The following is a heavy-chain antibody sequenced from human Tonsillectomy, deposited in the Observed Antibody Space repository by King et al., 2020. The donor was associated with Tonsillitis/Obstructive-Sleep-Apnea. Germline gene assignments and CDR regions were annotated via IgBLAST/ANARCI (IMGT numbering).Heavy chain of an antibody. CDR1: GFTFSSYG. CDR3: ARGRDNWNYSYYYYLDV. CDR2: IWYDGSNK. J-gene: IGHJ6*03. Sequence: QVQLVESGGGVVQPGRSLRLSCAASGFTFSSYGMHWVRQAPGKGLEWVAVIWYDGSNKYFADSVKGRLTISRDNSKNTLYVQMNSRRAEDTAVYYCARGRDNWNYSYYYYLDVWGKGTTVTVSS. D-gene: IGHD1-7*01. V-gene: IGHV3-33*01.